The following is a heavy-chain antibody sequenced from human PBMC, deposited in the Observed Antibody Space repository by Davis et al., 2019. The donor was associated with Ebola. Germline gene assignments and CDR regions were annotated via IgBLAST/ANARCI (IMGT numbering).Heavy chain of an antibody. D-gene: IGHD2-15*01. CDR1: GYTFTGYY. J-gene: IGHJ5*02. V-gene: IGHV1-2*06. CDR2: INPNSGGT. Sequence: AASVKVSCKASGYTFTGYYMHWVRQAPGQGLEWMGRINPNSGGTNYAQKFQGRVTMTRDTSISTAYMELSRLRSDDTAVYYCANFYCSGGSCYSWFDPWGQGTLVTVSS. CDR3: ANFYCSGGSCYSWFDP.